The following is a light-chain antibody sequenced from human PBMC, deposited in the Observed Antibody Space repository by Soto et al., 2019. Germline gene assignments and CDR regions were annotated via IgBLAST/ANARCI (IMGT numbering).Light chain of an antibody. CDR1: QSVSIY. J-gene: IGKJ1*01. CDR3: HQRSSWPRGT. CDR2: DAS. Sequence: EIVLTQSPATLSLSPGERATLSCRASQSVSIYLAWYQQKPGQGPRLLIYDASNRATGVSARFSGSGSGTDFTLTISSLEPEDFAVYYCHQRSSWPRGTFGQGTKVDIK. V-gene: IGKV3-11*01.